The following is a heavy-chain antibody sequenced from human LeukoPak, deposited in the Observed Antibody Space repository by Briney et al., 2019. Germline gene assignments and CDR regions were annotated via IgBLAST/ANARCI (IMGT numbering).Heavy chain of an antibody. D-gene: IGHD3-3*01. CDR3: ARTGPLEEGAWFDP. Sequence: NPSETLSLTCAVSGGSISSGGYSWSWIRQPPGKGLEWVGYSYHSGSTYYNPSLKSRVTISVERSKNQFSLKLSSVTAADTAVYYCARTGPLEEGAWFDPWGQGTLVTVSS. V-gene: IGHV4-30-2*01. CDR2: SYHSGST. CDR1: GGSISSGGYS. J-gene: IGHJ5*02.